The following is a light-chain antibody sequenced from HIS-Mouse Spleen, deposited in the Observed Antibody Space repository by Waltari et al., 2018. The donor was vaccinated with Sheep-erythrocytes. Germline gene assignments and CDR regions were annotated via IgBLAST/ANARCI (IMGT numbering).Light chain of an antibody. CDR3: CSYAGSYNHV. Sequence: QSALTQPRSVSGSPGQSVTISCTGTSRDVGGYNYVSWYQQHPGKAPKLMIYDVSKRPSGVPDRFSGSKSGNTASLTISGLQDEDEADYYCCSYAGSYNHVFATGTKVTVL. J-gene: IGLJ1*01. CDR1: SRDVGGYNY. V-gene: IGLV2-11*01. CDR2: DVS.